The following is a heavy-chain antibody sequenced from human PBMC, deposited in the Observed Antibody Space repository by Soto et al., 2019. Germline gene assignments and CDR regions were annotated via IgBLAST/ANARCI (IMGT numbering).Heavy chain of an antibody. V-gene: IGHV1-46*01. D-gene: IGHD6-19*01. CDR3: ARFIAVAGTGFDY. CDR1: GYTFTSYY. Sequence: ASVKVSCKASGYTFTSYYMHCVRQAPGQGLEWMGIINPSGGSTSCAQRFQGRVTMTRDTSTSTVYMELSSLRSEDTAVYYCARFIAVAGTGFDYWGQGTLVTVSS. CDR2: INPSGGST. J-gene: IGHJ4*02.